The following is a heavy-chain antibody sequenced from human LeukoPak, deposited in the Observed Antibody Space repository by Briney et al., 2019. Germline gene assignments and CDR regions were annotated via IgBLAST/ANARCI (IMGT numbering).Heavy chain of an antibody. V-gene: IGHV4-39*01. D-gene: IGHD3-22*01. Sequence: SETLSLTCTVSGGSISISSYYWGWSRQPPGKGLELIGRIYYSGSTYYNTSLKSRVTISVDTSKNQFSLKLSSVTAADTAVYYCAEITVASSHYYDSSGYYYGGVFDYWGQGTLVTVSS. J-gene: IGHJ4*02. CDR1: GGSISISSYY. CDR2: IYYSGST. CDR3: AEITVASSHYYDSSGYYYGGVFDY.